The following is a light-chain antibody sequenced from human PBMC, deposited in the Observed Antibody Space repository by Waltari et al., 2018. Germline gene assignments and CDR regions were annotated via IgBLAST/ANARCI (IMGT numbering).Light chain of an antibody. V-gene: IGLV2-23*01. CDR2: EGT. Sequence: QSALTQPASVSGSPGQSISISCTGSSTDLGSSTLVSWYQHHPDKAPKLLIYEGTERPPGISHRFSGSKSGNTASLTISTLQAEDEADYYCFSYADGRSLVFGGGTKVTVL. J-gene: IGLJ2*01. CDR1: STDLGSSTL. CDR3: FSYADGRSLV.